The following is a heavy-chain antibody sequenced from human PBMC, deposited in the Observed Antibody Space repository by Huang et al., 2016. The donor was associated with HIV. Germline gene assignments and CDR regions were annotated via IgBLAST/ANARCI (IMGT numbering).Heavy chain of an antibody. D-gene: IGHD6-13*01. V-gene: IGHV3-30*18. CDR2: ISYDGSNK. Sequence: QVQLVESGGGVVQPGRSLRLSCAASGFTFSRYGMHWVRQAPGKGVEWVAGISYDGSNKFFADSVKGRFTISRDNSKNTLFLQMNSLRVEDTAVYYCAKGGSAAAVLDYWGQGTLVTASS. J-gene: IGHJ4*02. CDR3: AKGGSAAAVLDY. CDR1: GFTFSRYG.